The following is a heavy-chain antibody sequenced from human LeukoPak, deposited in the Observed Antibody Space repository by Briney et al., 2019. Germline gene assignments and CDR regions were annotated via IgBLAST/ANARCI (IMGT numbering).Heavy chain of an antibody. CDR3: ARGSNDGDYEFEGWFDP. J-gene: IGHJ5*02. CDR1: GGSFSGYY. D-gene: IGHD4-17*01. Sequence: SETLSLTCAVYGGSFSGYYWSWIRQPPGKGLEWIGEINHSGSTNYNPSLKSRVTKSVDTSKNQFSLKLSSVTAADTAVYYCARGSNDGDYEFEGWFDPWGQGTLVTVSS. CDR2: INHSGST. V-gene: IGHV4-34*01.